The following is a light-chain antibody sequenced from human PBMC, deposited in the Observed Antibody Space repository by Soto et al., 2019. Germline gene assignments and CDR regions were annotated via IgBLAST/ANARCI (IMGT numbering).Light chain of an antibody. J-gene: IGKJ5*01. CDR2: DAS. V-gene: IGKV3-11*01. CDR3: QHRNNWHIT. Sequence: ETVLTQSPATLSLSPGETATLSCRASQSVRIFLAWYQQKLGQTPRLLIYDASNRATGIPARFSGSGSGTDFTLTISSLEPEDFAVYYCQHRNNWHITFGQGTRLENK. CDR1: QSVRIF.